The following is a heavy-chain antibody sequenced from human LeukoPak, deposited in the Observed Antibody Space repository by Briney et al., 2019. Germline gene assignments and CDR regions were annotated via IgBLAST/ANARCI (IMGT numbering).Heavy chain of an antibody. D-gene: IGHD3-10*01. CDR1: GFTISSNY. CDR2: IYSGGST. J-gene: IGHJ5*02. Sequence: PGGSLRLSCAASGFTISSNYVNWVRQAPGKGLEWVSVIYSGGSTYYADSVKGRFTISRDDSKNTLYLQMNSLRAEDTAVYYCAKSPSISGARRDTGWFDPWGQGTLVTVSS. CDR3: AKSPSISGARRDTGWFDP. V-gene: IGHV3-66*01.